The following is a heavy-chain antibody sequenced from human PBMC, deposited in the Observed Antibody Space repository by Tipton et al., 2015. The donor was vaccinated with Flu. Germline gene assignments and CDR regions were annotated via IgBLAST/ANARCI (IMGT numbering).Heavy chain of an antibody. J-gene: IGHJ6*02. V-gene: IGHV4-61*02. CDR1: GGSISSGSYY. Sequence: LRLSCTVSGGSISSGSYYWSWIRQPAGKGLEWIGRIYTSGSTNYNLSLKRRLIITVDTSKNQFSLKLSAVTSADTAVYYCARDRRSLPLYHYGMDVWGQWTMFTVSS. CDR2: IYTSGST. CDR3: ARDRRSLPLYHYGMDV. D-gene: IGHD2-21*02.